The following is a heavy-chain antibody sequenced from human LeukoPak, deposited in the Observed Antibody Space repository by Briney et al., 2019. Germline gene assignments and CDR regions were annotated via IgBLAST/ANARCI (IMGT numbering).Heavy chain of an antibody. CDR1: GGSFSGYY. J-gene: IGHJ5*02. Sequence: SETLSLTCTVYGGSFSGYYWSWIRQPPGKGLEWIGEINHSGSTNYNPSLKSRVTISVDTSKNQFSLKLSSVTAADTAVYYCARITGTTSWFDPWGQGTLVTVSS. CDR3: ARITGTTSWFDP. V-gene: IGHV4-34*01. CDR2: INHSGST. D-gene: IGHD1-7*01.